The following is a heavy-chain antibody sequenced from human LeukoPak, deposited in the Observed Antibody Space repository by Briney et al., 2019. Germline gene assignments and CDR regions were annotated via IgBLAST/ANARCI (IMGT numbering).Heavy chain of an antibody. D-gene: IGHD3-22*01. CDR1: GFTFSSYS. CDR3: ARESGVVSSGAFDI. Sequence: TTGGSLRLSCAASGFTFSSYSMNWVRQAPGKGLEWVSSISSSSSYIYYADSVKGRFTISRDNAKNSLYLQMNSLRAEDTAVYYCARESGVVSSGAFDIWGQGTMVTVSS. J-gene: IGHJ3*02. V-gene: IGHV3-21*01. CDR2: ISSSSSYI.